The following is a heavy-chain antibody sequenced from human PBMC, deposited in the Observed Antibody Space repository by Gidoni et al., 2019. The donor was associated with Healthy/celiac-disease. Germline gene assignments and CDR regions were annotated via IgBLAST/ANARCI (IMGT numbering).Heavy chain of an antibody. CDR2: IWYDGSNK. CDR1: GFTFSSYG. Sequence: QVQLVESGGGVVQPGRSLRLSCAASGFTFSSYGMHWVRQAPGKGLEWVAVIWYDGSNKYYADSVKGRFTISRDNSKNTLYLQMNSLRAEDTAVYYCARGGDRGAFDIWGQGTMVTVSS. J-gene: IGHJ3*02. CDR3: ARGGDRGAFDI. D-gene: IGHD3-10*01. V-gene: IGHV3-33*01.